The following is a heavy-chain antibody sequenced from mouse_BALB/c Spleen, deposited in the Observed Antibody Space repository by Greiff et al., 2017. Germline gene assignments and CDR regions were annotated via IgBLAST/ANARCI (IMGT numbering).Heavy chain of an antibody. CDR3: AREGYDYDAWFAY. Sequence: EVMLVESGGGLVQPGGSLKLSCAASGFTFSSYGMSWVRQTPDKRLELVATINSNGGSTYYPDSVKGRFTISRDNAKNTLYLQMSSLKSEDTAMYYCAREGYDYDAWFAYWGQGTLVTVSA. J-gene: IGHJ3*01. D-gene: IGHD2-4*01. CDR2: INSNGGST. CDR1: GFTFSSYG. V-gene: IGHV5-6-3*01.